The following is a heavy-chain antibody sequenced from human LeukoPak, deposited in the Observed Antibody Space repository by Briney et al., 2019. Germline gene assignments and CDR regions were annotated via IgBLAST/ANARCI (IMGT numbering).Heavy chain of an antibody. D-gene: IGHD3-3*02. J-gene: IGHJ4*02. Sequence: GGSLRLSCAASVFTFSNYWMNWVRQAPGKGLEWVANIKEDGSEKYHVDSVKGRFIISRDNAKNSLYLQMNSLRAEDTAVYYCARDSQHLNFDYWGQGTLVTVSS. V-gene: IGHV3-7*04. CDR3: ARDSQHLNFDY. CDR1: VFTFSNYW. CDR2: IKEDGSEK.